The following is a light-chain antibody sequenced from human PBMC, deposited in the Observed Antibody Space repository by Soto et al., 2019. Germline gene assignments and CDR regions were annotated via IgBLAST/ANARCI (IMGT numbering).Light chain of an antibody. Sequence: AIRMTQSPSSFSASTGDRVTITCRASQDISNSLAWYQQKPGKAPNLLIYSASTLQSGVPSRFSGSGSGTDFTLTISGLQSEDFAIYYCQQYYSYPPSFTFGPGTKVEI. J-gene: IGKJ3*01. CDR3: QQYYSYPPSFT. CDR2: SAS. CDR1: QDISNS. V-gene: IGKV1-8*01.